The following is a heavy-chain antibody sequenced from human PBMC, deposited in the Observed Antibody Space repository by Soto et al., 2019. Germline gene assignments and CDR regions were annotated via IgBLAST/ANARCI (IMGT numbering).Heavy chain of an antibody. Sequence: QVQLVESGGGVVQPGRSLRLSCAASGFTFSSYGMHWVRQAPGKGLEWVAVISYDGSNKYYADSVKGRFTISRDNSKNTLYLKMNGLRAEDTAVYYCAKVSGSGSYYIRQNYYGMDVWGQGTTVTVSS. CDR1: GFTFSSYG. V-gene: IGHV3-30*18. D-gene: IGHD3-10*01. CDR2: ISYDGSNK. CDR3: AKVSGSGSYYIRQNYYGMDV. J-gene: IGHJ6*02.